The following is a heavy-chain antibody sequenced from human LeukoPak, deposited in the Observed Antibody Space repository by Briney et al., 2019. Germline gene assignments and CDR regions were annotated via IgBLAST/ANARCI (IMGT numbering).Heavy chain of an antibody. CDR3: ASSAGWDTTAFDI. D-gene: IGHD1-1*01. Sequence: GGCLRLSCAPSRVTFTGYSMRGGCAAPGERLWWGAVIWYVVSNKYYTQSVKGRFTISRDNSKNTLYLRMNILRAQDTALCYSASSAGWDTTAFDIWGQGTMVTVSS. V-gene: IGHV3-33*01. J-gene: IGHJ3*02. CDR1: RVTFTGYS. CDR2: IWYVVSNK.